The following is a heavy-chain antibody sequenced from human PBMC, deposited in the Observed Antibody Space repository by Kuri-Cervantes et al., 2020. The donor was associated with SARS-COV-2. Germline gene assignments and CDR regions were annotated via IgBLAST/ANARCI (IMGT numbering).Heavy chain of an antibody. V-gene: IGHV3-21*01. CDR2: ISSSSSYI. CDR1: GFTFSSYS. Sequence: GESLKISCAASGFTFSSYSMNWVRQAPGKGLEWVSSISSSSSYIYYADPVKGRFTISRDNAKNSLYLQMNSLRAEDTAVYYCARAGRWELLLGRLAYFDYWGQGALVTVSS. CDR3: ARAGRWELLLGRLAYFDY. J-gene: IGHJ4*02. D-gene: IGHD1-26*01.